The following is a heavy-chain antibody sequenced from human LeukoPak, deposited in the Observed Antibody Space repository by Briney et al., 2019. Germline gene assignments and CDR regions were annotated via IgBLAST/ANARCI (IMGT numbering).Heavy chain of an antibody. CDR3: AKLVLPAAIISPYNWFDP. D-gene: IGHD2-2*01. Sequence: GGSLRLSCAASGFTFSSYPMSWVRQAPGKGLECVSAISGSGGSTYYADSIKGRFTVSRDNTKNTLFLQMDSLRAEDTAVYYCAKLVLPAAIISPYNWFDPWGQGTLVIVSS. J-gene: IGHJ5*02. CDR1: GFTFSSYP. V-gene: IGHV3-23*01. CDR2: ISGSGGST.